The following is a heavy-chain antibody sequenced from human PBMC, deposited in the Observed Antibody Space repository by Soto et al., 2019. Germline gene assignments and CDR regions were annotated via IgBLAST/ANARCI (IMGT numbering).Heavy chain of an antibody. D-gene: IGHD2-15*01. CDR2: IYYSGST. V-gene: IGHV4-59*08. J-gene: IGHJ4*02. Sequence: QVQLQESGPGLVKPSETLSLTCTVSGGSISSYYWSWIRQPPGKGLEWIGYIYYSGSTNYNPSLKTRVTISVDTPKHQSSLKLSSVTAADTAVYYCARHDPRGYCSGGSCYPLDYWGQGTLVTVSS. CDR3: ARHDPRGYCSGGSCYPLDY. CDR1: GGSISSYY.